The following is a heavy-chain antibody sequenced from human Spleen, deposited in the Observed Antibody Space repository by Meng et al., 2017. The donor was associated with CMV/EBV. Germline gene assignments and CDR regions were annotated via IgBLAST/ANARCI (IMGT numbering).Heavy chain of an antibody. J-gene: IGHJ4*02. CDR2: INHSGST. CDR3: ARGPGYCSSTSCRDY. Sequence: YGGSFSGYYWSWIRQPPGKGLEWIGEINHSGSTNYNPSLKSRVTISVDTSKNQFSLKLRSVTAADTAVYYCARGPGYCSSTSCRDYWGQGTLVTVSS. CDR1: GGSFSGYY. V-gene: IGHV4-34*01. D-gene: IGHD2-2*01.